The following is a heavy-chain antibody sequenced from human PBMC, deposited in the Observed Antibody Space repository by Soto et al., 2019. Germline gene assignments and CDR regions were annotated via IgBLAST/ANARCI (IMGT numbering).Heavy chain of an antibody. V-gene: IGHV1-8*01. Sequence: ASVKVSCKASGYTFTSYDINWVRQATGQGLEWMGWMNPNSGNTGYAQKFQGRVTMTRDTSISTAYMELSRLRSDDTAVYYCARGPIATSTRDWYFDLWGRGTLVTVSS. CDR3: ARGPIATSTRDWYFDL. CDR2: MNPNSGNT. D-gene: IGHD2-2*01. J-gene: IGHJ2*01. CDR1: GYTFTSYD.